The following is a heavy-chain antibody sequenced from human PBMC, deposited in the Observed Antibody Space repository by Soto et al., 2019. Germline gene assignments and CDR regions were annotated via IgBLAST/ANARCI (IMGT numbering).Heavy chain of an antibody. V-gene: IGHV3-33*01. CDR1: GFTFSSYG. J-gene: IGHJ4*02. Sequence: GGSLRLSCAASGFTFSSYGMHWVRQAPGKGLEWVAVIWYDGSNKYYADSVKGRFTISRDNSKNTLYLQMNSLRAEDTAVYYCARRDSSGWRDYYFDYWGQGTLVTVS. CDR2: IWYDGSNK. D-gene: IGHD6-19*01. CDR3: ARRDSSGWRDYYFDY.